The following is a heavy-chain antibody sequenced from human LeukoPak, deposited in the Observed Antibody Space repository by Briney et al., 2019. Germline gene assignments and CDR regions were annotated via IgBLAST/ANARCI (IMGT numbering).Heavy chain of an antibody. CDR3: ARSGYSYGLSFDY. Sequence: ASVKVSCKASGYTFTSYYMHWVRQAPGRGLEWMGWINPNSGGTNYAQKFQGWVTMTRDTSISTAYMELSRLRSDDTAVYYCARSGYSYGLSFDYWGQGTLVTVSS. D-gene: IGHD5-18*01. CDR2: INPNSGGT. J-gene: IGHJ4*02. V-gene: IGHV1-2*04. CDR1: GYTFTSYY.